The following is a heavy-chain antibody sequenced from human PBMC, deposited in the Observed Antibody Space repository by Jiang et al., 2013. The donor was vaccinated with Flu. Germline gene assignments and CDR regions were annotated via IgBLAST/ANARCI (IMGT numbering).Heavy chain of an antibody. CDR3: ARGNYFGAGSYFFDY. V-gene: IGHV4-30-2*01. Sequence: SGLVKPSQTLSVTCTVSGDTISGGGYSWNWLRQPPGKGLEWIGYIHHSGITYYNPSLKSRVTISLDRSDRQFSLKLSSVTAADTALYYCARGNYFGAGSYFFDYWGQGTLVTVSS. J-gene: IGHJ4*02. D-gene: IGHD3-10*01. CDR2: IHHSGIT. CDR1: GDTISGGGYS.